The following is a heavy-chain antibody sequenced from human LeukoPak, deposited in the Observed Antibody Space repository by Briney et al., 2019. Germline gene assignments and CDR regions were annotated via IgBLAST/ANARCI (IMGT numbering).Heavy chain of an antibody. D-gene: IGHD4-17*01. J-gene: IGHJ6*02. CDR2: ITARGDGT. CDR1: EFTFSNYV. V-gene: IGHV3-23*01. Sequence: PGGSLRLSCVASEFTFSNYVMSWVRQAPGKGLEWVSAITARGDGTNYADSVRGRFTISRDNSKNTLYLQLSSLRVEDTAVYYCAKEGTVTNFEWVDVWGQGTTVTVSS. CDR3: AKEGTVTNFEWVDV.